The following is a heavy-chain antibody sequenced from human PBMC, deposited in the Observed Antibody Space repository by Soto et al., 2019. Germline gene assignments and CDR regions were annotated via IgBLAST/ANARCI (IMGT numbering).Heavy chain of an antibody. D-gene: IGHD5-18*01. CDR2: VHPSGST. Sequence: SETLSLTCAVFSASLGDHYWAWIHPSPDKGLEWIGEVHPSGSTDYNPSLKSRLTLSLDTSKSQFSLKVASVTAADMAVYFCARGKPSGYRFGPRNFFYYGLDVWGPGTTVTVSS. V-gene: IGHV4-34*01. J-gene: IGHJ6*02. CDR3: ARGKPSGYRFGPRNFFYYGLDV. CDR1: SASLGDHY.